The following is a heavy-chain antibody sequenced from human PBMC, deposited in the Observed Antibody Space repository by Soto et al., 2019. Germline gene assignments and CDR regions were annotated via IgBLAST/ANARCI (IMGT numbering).Heavy chain of an antibody. CDR1: GFSLSSIGVG. V-gene: IGHV2-5*02. CDR2: LYWDDDK. CDR3: AHTIVVVPTAHDAFDV. D-gene: IGHD2-2*01. J-gene: IGHJ3*01. Sequence: QITLKESGPTLVNPTQTLTLTCTFSGFSLSSIGVGVGWIRQPPGKALEWLGILYWDDDKHYSPSLKSRISIAKDTSKDQVVRTLTNMDPVDTATYYCAHTIVVVPTAHDAFDVWGQGTMVTVSS.